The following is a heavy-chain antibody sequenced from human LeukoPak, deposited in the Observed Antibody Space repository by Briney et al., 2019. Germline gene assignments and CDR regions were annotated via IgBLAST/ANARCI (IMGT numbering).Heavy chain of an antibody. J-gene: IGHJ4*02. V-gene: IGHV4-59*01. CDR2: IYYSGST. D-gene: IGHD4-17*01. Sequence: TSETLSLTCTVSGGSISSYYWSWIRQPPGKGLEWIGYIYYSGSTNYNPSLKSRVTISVDTSKNQFSLKLSSVTAADTAVYYCASTIYGDYTYYFDYWGQGTLVTVSS. CDR1: GGSISSYY. CDR3: ASTIYGDYTYYFDY.